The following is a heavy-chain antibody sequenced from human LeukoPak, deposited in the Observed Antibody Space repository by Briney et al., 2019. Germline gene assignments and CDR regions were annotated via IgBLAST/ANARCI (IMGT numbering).Heavy chain of an antibody. CDR1: GGSFSGYY. V-gene: IGHV4-34*01. CDR2: INHSGST. Sequence: SETLSLTCAVYGGSFSGYYWSWIRQPPGKGLEWIGEINHSGSTNYNPSLKSRVTISVDTSKNQFSLKLSSVTAADTAVYYCARGGVRGIAVWGQGTLVAVSS. CDR3: ARGGVRGIAV. J-gene: IGHJ4*02. D-gene: IGHD1-26*01.